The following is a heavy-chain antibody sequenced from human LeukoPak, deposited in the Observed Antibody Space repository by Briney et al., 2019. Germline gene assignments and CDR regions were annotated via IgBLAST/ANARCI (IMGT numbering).Heavy chain of an antibody. D-gene: IGHD6-13*01. J-gene: IGHJ4*02. CDR3: ARDEGPGTYDY. V-gene: IGHV3-23*01. CDR1: GFTFSSYA. CDR2: IRDKGDST. Sequence: GGSLRLSCAASGFTFSSYAMTWVRQAPEKGLEWVSDIRDKGDSTNYADSVKGRFTISRDNAKTSLYLQMNSLRDEDTAVYYCARDEGPGTYDYWGQGALVTVSS.